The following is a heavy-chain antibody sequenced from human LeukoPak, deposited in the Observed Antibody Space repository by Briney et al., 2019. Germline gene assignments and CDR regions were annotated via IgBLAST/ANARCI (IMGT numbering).Heavy chain of an antibody. J-gene: IGHJ3*02. Sequence: SETLSLTCTVSGGSISSYYWSWIRQPPGKGLEWIGYIYYSGSTNYNPSLKSRVTISVDTSKNQFSLKLSSVTAADTAVYYCAAHPRHYYDSSGYQGGAFDIRGQGTMVTVSS. CDR3: AAHPRHYYDSSGYQGGAFDI. D-gene: IGHD3-22*01. CDR1: GGSISSYY. V-gene: IGHV4-59*01. CDR2: IYYSGST.